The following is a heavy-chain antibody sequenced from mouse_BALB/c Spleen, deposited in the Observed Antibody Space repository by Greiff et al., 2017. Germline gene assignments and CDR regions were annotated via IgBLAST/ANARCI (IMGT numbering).Heavy chain of an antibody. V-gene: IGHV1S29*02. CDR2: IYPYNGGT. CDR3: ASSGYGYDDGAWFAY. Sequence: VQLKESGPELVKPGASVKISCKASGYTFTDYNMHWVKQSHGKSLEWIGYIYPYNGGTGYNQKFKSKATLTVDNSSSTAYMELRSLTSEDSAVYYCASSGYGYDDGAWFAYWGQGTLVTVSA. J-gene: IGHJ3*01. D-gene: IGHD2-2*01. CDR1: GYTFTDYN.